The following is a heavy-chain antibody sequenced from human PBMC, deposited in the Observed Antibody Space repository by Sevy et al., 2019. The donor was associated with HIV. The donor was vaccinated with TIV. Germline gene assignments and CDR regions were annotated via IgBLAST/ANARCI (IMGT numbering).Heavy chain of an antibody. CDR1: GFTFSNYG. CDR2: ISYDGSTK. J-gene: IGHJ3*02. V-gene: IGHV3-30*18. Sequence: GGSLRLSCAASGFTFSNYGMHWVRQAPGKGLEWVAVISYDGSTKYYAHSVKGRFTISRDNSKNTVHLQMNSLRTEDTAVYYCAKGSRATDSAFDIWGQGTMVTVSS. D-gene: IGHD3-22*01. CDR3: AKGSRATDSAFDI.